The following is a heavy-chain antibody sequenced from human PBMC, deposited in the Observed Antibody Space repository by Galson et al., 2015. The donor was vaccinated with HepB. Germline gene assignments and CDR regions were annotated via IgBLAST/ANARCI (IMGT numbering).Heavy chain of an antibody. CDR3: ARDSIGLRLSFVGLVDY. Sequence: SVKVSCKASGYTFTSYGISWVRQAPGQGLEWMGWISAYNGNTNYAQKLQGRVTMTTDTSTSTAYMELRSLRSDDTAVYYCARDSIGLRLSFVGLVDYWGQGTLVTVSS. V-gene: IGHV1-18*01. CDR2: ISAYNGNT. D-gene: IGHD3/OR15-3a*01. J-gene: IGHJ4*02. CDR1: GYTFTSYG.